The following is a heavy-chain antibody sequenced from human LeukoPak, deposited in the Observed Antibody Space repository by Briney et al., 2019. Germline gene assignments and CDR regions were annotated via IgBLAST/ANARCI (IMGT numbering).Heavy chain of an antibody. CDR1: RVTIPSYS. D-gene: IGHD2/OR15-2a*01. CDR3: ASSTLSGIGVFDI. V-gene: IGHV3-21*01. CDR2: ITSSSSYI. J-gene: IGHJ3*02. Sequence: GGSLRLSCAASRVTIPSYSMNWVRQAPGKGLEWVSSITSSSSYISYADSVKGRFTISRDNAKKSLHLQMNSLRAEDTAVYYCASSTLSGIGVFDIWGQGTMVTVSS.